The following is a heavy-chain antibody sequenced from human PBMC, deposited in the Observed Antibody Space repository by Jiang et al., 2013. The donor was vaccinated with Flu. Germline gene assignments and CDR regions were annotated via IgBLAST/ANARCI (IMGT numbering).Heavy chain of an antibody. CDR3: AHGGRSYDFWSGYYTNFDY. V-gene: IGHV2-5*01. Sequence: TLTCTFSGFSLSTSGVGXGWIRQPQESLEWLALIYWNDDKRYSPSLKSRLTITKDTSKNQVVLTMTNMDPVDTATYYCAHGGRSYDFWSGYYTNFDYWGQGTLVTVSS. D-gene: IGHD3-3*01. CDR1: GFSLSTSGVG. CDR2: IYWNDDK. J-gene: IGHJ4*02.